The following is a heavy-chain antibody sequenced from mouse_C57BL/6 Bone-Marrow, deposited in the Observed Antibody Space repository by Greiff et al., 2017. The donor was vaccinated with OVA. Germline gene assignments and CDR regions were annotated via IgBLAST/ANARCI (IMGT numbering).Heavy chain of an antibody. V-gene: IGHV1-39*01. CDR2: INPNYGTT. D-gene: IGHD1-1*01. J-gene: IGHJ3*01. CDR1: GYSFTDYN. Sequence: EVKVVESGPELVKPGASVKISCKASGYSFTDYNMNWVKQSNGKSLEWIGVINPNYGTTSYNQKFKGKATLTVDQSSSTAYMQLNSLTSEDSAVYYCAREDYYGSSSRFAYWGQGTLVTVSA. CDR3: AREDYYGSSSRFAY.